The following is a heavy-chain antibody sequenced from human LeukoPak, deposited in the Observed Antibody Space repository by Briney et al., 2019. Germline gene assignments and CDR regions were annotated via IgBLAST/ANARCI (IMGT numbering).Heavy chain of an antibody. CDR2: FDPEDGET. V-gene: IGHV1-24*01. J-gene: IGHJ4*02. CDR1: GYTLTELS. CDR3: ATDLMKTGDSSGYYKDY. Sequence: ASVKVSCKVSGYTLTELSMHWVRQAPGKGLERMGGFDPEDGETIYAQKFQGRVTMTEDTSTDTAYMELSSLRSEDTAVYYCATDLMKTGDSSGYYKDYWGQGTLVTVSS. D-gene: IGHD3-22*01.